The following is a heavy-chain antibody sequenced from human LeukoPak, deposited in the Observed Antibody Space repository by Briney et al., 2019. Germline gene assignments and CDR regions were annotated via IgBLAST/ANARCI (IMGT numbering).Heavy chain of an antibody. CDR3: AKDFVRYNIQFDY. CDR1: GLSFGFYA. V-gene: IGHV3-23*01. Sequence: GKSLRLSCAASGLSFGFYAMSWVRQAPGKGLEWVSSISGGGAGTYYADSVRGRFTISRDNSKNTLYLQMDSLRAEDTALYYCAKDFVRYNIQFDYWGQGALVTVSS. D-gene: IGHD1-14*01. J-gene: IGHJ4*02. CDR2: ISGGGAGT.